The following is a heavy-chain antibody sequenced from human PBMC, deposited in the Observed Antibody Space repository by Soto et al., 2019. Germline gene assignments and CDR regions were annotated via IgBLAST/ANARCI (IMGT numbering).Heavy chain of an antibody. CDR1: GYTFTSYG. CDR3: ARVLYYYDSSGYYPDAFDI. J-gene: IGHJ3*02. D-gene: IGHD3-22*01. Sequence: ASVKVSCKASGYTFTSYGISWVRQAPGQGLEWMGWISAYNGNTNYAQKLQGRVTMTTDTSTSTAYMELRSLRSDDTAVYYCARVLYYYDSSGYYPDAFDIWGQGTMVTV. CDR2: ISAYNGNT. V-gene: IGHV1-18*04.